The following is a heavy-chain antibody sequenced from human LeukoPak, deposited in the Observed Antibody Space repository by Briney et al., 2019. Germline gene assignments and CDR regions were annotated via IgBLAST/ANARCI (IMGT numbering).Heavy chain of an antibody. J-gene: IGHJ3*02. CDR1: GFTFSSYS. V-gene: IGHV3-21*01. CDR2: ISSSSSYI. D-gene: IGHD3-22*01. Sequence: GGSLRLSCAASGFTFSSYSMNWVRQAPGKGLEWVSSISSSSSYIYYAGSVKGRFTISRDNAKNSLYLQMNSLRAEDTAVYYCARERDLYYYDSSGLQTDAFDIWGQGTMVTVSS. CDR3: ARERDLYYYDSSGLQTDAFDI.